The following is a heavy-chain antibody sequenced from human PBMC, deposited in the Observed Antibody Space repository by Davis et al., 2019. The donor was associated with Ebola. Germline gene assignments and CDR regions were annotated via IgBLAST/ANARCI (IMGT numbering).Heavy chain of an antibody. D-gene: IGHD5-12*01. CDR2: INAGNGNT. V-gene: IGHV1-3*01. CDR3: ARGEYSGYVFDY. J-gene: IGHJ4*02. CDR1: GYTFTSYA. Sequence: ASVKVSCKASGYTFTSYAMHWVRQAPGQRLEWMGWINAGNGNTKYSQKFQGRVTITRDTSASTAYMDLSSLRSEDTAVYYCARGEYSGYVFDYWGQGTLVTVSS.